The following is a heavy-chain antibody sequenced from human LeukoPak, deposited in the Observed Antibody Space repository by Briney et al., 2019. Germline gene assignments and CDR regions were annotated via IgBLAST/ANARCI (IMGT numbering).Heavy chain of an antibody. J-gene: IGHJ4*02. Sequence: PGGSLRLSCAASGFTFSNAWMSWVRQAPGKGLEWVGRIKSETDGGTTDYAAPVKGRFTISRDDSKNTLYLQMNSLKTEDTAVYYCRVWFGGLLYFDYWGQGTLVTVSS. CDR2: IKSETDGGTT. CDR1: GFTFSNAW. CDR3: RVWFGGLLYFDY. D-gene: IGHD3-10*01. V-gene: IGHV3-15*01.